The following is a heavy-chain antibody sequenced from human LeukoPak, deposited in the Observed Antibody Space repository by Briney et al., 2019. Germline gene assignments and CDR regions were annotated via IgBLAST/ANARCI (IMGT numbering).Heavy chain of an antibody. V-gene: IGHV3-23*01. Sequence: GPSLRLSCAASGFTFSSYAMSWVRQPPGKGREWVSTISVSDDSTYYADSVKGRFTISRDNSKSTLYLQMNSLRAEDTAVYYCAEPRYCSRTSCYWYVDLCGRGTLVTVSS. D-gene: IGHD2-2*01. CDR1: GFTFSSYA. CDR3: AEPRYCSRTSCYWYVDL. CDR2: ISVSDDST. J-gene: IGHJ2*01.